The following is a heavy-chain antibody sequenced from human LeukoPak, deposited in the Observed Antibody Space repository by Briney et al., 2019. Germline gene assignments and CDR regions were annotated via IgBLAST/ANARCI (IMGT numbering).Heavy chain of an antibody. D-gene: IGHD5-18*01. J-gene: IGHJ4*02. CDR2: XXHSGST. V-gene: IGHV4-34*01. Sequence: FSXXYWXXIRXXXXXXLXXXXXXXHSGSTNYNPSLKSRVTISVDTSKNQFSLKLSSVTAADTAVYYCARGPQGGYSYGPPPSYWGQGTLVTVSS. CDR3: ARGPQGGYSYGPPPSY. CDR1: FSXXY.